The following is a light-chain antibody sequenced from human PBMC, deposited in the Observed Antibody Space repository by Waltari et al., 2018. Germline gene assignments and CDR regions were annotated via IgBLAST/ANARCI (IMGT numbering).Light chain of an antibody. CDR2: EVT. CDR3: SSFAGSTNWV. V-gene: IGLV2-8*01. Sequence: QSALTQPPSASGSPGQSVTISCTGTSSDIGGCNYVSWYQQHPGKAPKLMIYEVTKRPSGVPDRFSASKSGNTASLTVSGLQAEDEADYYCSSFAGSTNWVFGGGTKLTVL. J-gene: IGLJ3*02. CDR1: SSDIGGCNY.